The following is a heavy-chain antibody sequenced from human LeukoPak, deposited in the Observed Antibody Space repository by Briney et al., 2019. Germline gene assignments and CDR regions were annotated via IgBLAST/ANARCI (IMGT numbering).Heavy chain of an antibody. CDR2: IYYSGST. CDR1: GGSISSSSYY. J-gene: IGHJ4*02. V-gene: IGHV4-39*01. D-gene: IGHD1-26*01. Sequence: ASETLSLTCTVSGGSISSSSYYWGWIRQPPGKGLEWIGSIYYSGSTYYNPSLKSRVTISVDTSKNQFSLKLSSVTAADTAVYYCARQDPKWGDPLDYWGQGTLVTVSS. CDR3: ARQDPKWGDPLDY.